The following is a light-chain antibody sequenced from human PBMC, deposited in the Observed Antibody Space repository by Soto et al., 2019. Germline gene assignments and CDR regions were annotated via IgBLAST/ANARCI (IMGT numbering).Light chain of an antibody. Sequence: EIVMTQSPATLSVSPGERATLSCRASQSVSSNLAWYQQKPGQAPRLLIYGASTRATGIPARFSGSGSGTEYTLTISSLQSYFFAVPYCQQYNNWSLTFGGGTKVEIK. J-gene: IGKJ4*01. V-gene: IGKV3-15*01. CDR1: QSVSSN. CDR3: QQYNNWSLT. CDR2: GAS.